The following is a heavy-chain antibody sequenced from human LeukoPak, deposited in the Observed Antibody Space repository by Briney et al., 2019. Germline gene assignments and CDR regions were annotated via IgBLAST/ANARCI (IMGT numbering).Heavy chain of an antibody. V-gene: IGHV4-59*01. CDR3: ARDSGGSYLTDYYYYMDV. D-gene: IGHD1-26*01. CDR1: AGSINTYY. Sequence: PSETLSLTCSVSAGSINTYYWSWIRQPPGKGLEWIGYIYYTGSTNYNPSLRGRVTISVDTSNDQFSLKLSSVTAADTAVYYCARDSGGSYLTDYYYYMDVWGKGTTVTISS. CDR2: IYYTGST. J-gene: IGHJ6*03.